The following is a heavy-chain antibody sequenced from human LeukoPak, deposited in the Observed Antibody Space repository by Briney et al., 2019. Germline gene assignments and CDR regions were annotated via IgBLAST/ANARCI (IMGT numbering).Heavy chain of an antibody. Sequence: GGSLRLSCATSGFAFSSYWMLWVRQVPGKGLVWVSRISGDGSTTTYADSVKGRFTISRDNTKNILYLQMDSLRTEDTAIYYCARSQSDYWGQGILVTVSS. J-gene: IGHJ4*02. CDR2: ISGDGSTT. D-gene: IGHD6-19*01. CDR1: GFAFSSYW. V-gene: IGHV3-74*01. CDR3: ARSQSDY.